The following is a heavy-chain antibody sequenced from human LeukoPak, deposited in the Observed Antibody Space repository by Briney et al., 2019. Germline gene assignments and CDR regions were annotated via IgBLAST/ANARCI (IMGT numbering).Heavy chain of an antibody. J-gene: IGHJ3*02. D-gene: IGHD1-1*01. V-gene: IGHV1-24*01. CDR1: GYTFTGYY. CDR3: ATLNWNDGRNAFDI. CDR2: FDPEDGET. Sequence: ASVKVSCKASGYTFTGYYMHWVRQAPGQGLEWMGGFDPEDGETIYAQKFQGRVTMTEDTSTDTAYMELSSLRSEDTAVYYCATLNWNDGRNAFDIWGQGTMVTVSS.